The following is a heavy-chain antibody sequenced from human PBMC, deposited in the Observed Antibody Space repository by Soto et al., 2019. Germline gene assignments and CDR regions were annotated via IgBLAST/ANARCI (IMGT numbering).Heavy chain of an antibody. D-gene: IGHD6-13*01. CDR1: GYTFTSYA. CDR2: INAGNGNT. J-gene: IGHJ4*02. Sequence: GASVKVSCKASGYTFTSYAMHWVRQAPGQRLEWMGWINAGNGNTKYSQKFQGRVTITRDTSASTAYMELSSLRSEDTAVYYCASVAAAGTPEYYFHYWGQGTLVTVSS. V-gene: IGHV1-3*01. CDR3: ASVAAAGTPEYYFHY.